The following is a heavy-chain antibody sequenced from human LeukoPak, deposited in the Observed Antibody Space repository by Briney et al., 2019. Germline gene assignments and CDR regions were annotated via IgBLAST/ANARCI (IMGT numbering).Heavy chain of an antibody. CDR3: ARDYTAMAHFDF. CDR2: VKQDGSEK. Sequence: GGSLRLSCAVSGFTFSSHWMSWVRQAPGKGLEWVANVKQDGSEKSYVDSVKGRFTISRDNAKNSLYLQMNSLRAEDTAVYYCARDYTAMAHFDFWGQGTLVTVTS. V-gene: IGHV3-7*01. D-gene: IGHD5-18*01. J-gene: IGHJ4*02. CDR1: GFTFSSHW.